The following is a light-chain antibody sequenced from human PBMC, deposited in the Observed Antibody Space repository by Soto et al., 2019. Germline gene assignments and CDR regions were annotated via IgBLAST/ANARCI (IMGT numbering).Light chain of an antibody. J-gene: IGKJ1*01. V-gene: IGKV3-20*01. CDR3: QQYGSSGT. CDR1: QSVSNNY. CDR2: GAS. Sequence: NVLTQSPGTLPLSTGKRATLSCRASQSVSNNYLAWYQQKPGQAPRLLIYGASNRATGIPDRFSGSGSGTDFTLTISRLEPEDFAVYYCQQYGSSGTFGQGTKVDIK.